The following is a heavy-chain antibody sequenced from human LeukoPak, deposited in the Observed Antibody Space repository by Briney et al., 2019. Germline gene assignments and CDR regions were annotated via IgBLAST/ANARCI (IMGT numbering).Heavy chain of an antibody. J-gene: IGHJ6*04. CDR3: AKDRDYYGSGSYYSPYYYYGMDV. Sequence: PGGSLRLSCAASGFTFSSYGMHWVRQAPGKGLEGVAVISYDGSNKYYADSVKGRFTISRDNSKNTLYLQMNSLRAEDTAVYYCAKDRDYYGSGSYYSPYYYYGMDVWGKGTTVTVSS. CDR1: GFTFSSYG. D-gene: IGHD3-10*01. V-gene: IGHV3-30*18. CDR2: ISYDGSNK.